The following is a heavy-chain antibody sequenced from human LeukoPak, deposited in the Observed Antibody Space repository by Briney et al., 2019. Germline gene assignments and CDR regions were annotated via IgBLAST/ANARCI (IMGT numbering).Heavy chain of an antibody. J-gene: IGHJ4*02. CDR2: IYHSGST. V-gene: IGHV4-38-2*02. CDR1: GGSISSYY. CDR3: ARLTISGGRFFDC. Sequence: SETLSLTCTVSGGSISSYYWGWIRQSPGKGLQWIGTIYHSGSTYYNPSLKRRLTISIDTSKNQFSLKLSSVTAADTAVYYCARLTISGGRFFDCWGQGTLVTVSS. D-gene: IGHD2-15*01.